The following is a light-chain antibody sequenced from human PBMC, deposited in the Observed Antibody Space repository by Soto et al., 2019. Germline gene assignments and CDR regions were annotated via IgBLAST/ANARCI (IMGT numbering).Light chain of an antibody. CDR3: QQSYSTLSIT. CDR2: AAS. J-gene: IGKJ5*01. CDR1: QIISSY. V-gene: IGKV1-39*01. Sequence: DIQMTQSPSSLSASVGDRVTITCRASQIISSYLNWYQQKPGKAPKLLIYAASSLQSEVPSRFSDSGSGTEFTISIISLQPEDFATYYCQQSYSTLSITLVQGTRLEIK.